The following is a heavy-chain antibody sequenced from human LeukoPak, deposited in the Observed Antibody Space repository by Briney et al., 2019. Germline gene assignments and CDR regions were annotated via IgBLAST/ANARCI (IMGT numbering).Heavy chain of an antibody. J-gene: IGHJ4*02. CDR1: GFTFSNYW. D-gene: IGHD5-18*01. CDR2: IKEDGSEK. V-gene: IGHV3-7*01. CDR3: VRGSYRYEW. Sequence: SGGSLRLSCAASGFTFSNYWMSWVRQAPGKGLECVANIKEDGSEKYYVDSVKGRFTISRDNAKNSVYVQMNSLRVEDTAVYYCVRGSYRYEWWGQGTLVTVSS.